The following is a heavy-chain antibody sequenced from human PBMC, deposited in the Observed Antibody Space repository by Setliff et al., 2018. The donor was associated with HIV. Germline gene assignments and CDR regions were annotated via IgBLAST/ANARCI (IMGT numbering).Heavy chain of an antibody. CDR3: ARPYSSSWSYFDY. CDR1: GFNFRTSW. CDR2: IYPGDSDT. V-gene: IGHV5-51*01. J-gene: IGHJ4*02. Sequence: PGESLKISCQGSGFNFRTSWIGWVRQMPGKGLEWMGIIYPGDSDTRYSPSFQGQVTISADKSISTAYLQWSSLKASDTAMYYCARPYSSSWSYFDYWGQGTLVTVSS. D-gene: IGHD6-13*01.